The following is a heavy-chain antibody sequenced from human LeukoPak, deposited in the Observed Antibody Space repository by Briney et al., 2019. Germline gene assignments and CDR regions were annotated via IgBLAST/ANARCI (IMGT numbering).Heavy chain of an antibody. CDR3: AKDGGYGSGSYYPDY. D-gene: IGHD3-10*01. CDR1: GFTFSSYG. J-gene: IGHJ4*02. CDR2: ISGGAGGA. Sequence: GGSLRLSCAASGFTFSSYGMHWVRQAPGKGLEWVSSISGGAGGAAYADSVKGRFTMSRDNSKNTLYLQMNSLRAEDTAVYYCAKDGGYGSGSYYPDYWGQGTLVTVSS. V-gene: IGHV3-23*01.